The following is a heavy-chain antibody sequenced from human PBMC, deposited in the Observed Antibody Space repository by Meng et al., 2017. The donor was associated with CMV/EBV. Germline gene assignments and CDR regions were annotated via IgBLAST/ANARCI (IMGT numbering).Heavy chain of an antibody. Sequence: QVELQQGGPGLLKPSETLALTCAVYGGSFSGYYWSWIRQPPGKGLEWIGEINHSGSTNYNPSLKSRVTISRDNAKNSLYLQMNSLRAEDTAVYYCARDRTGYPFDYWGQGTLVTVSS. V-gene: IGHV4-34*01. CDR3: ARDRTGYPFDY. CDR2: INHSGST. D-gene: IGHD3/OR15-3a*01. J-gene: IGHJ4*02. CDR1: GGSFSGYY.